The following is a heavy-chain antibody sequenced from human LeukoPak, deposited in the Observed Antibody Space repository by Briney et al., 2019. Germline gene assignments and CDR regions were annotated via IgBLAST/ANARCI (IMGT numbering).Heavy chain of an antibody. CDR3: TRPTHTDDDY. J-gene: IGHJ4*02. CDR2: IRSKANSYAT. V-gene: IGHV3-73*01. D-gene: IGHD2-8*02. CDR1: GFTFSGSA. Sequence: GGSLRLSCAASGFTFSGSAMHWVRQASGKGLEWVGRIRSKANSYATAYAASVKGRFTISRDDSKNTAYLQMNSLKTEDTAVYYCTRPTHTDDDYWGQGTLVTVSS.